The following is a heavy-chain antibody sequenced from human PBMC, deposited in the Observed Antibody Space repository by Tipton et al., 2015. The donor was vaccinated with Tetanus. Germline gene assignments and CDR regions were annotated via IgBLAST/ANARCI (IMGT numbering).Heavy chain of an antibody. Sequence: TLSLTCAVYGESFSDYYWSWIRQPPGKGLEWIGEIHPSGITDYNPSPKSRVIISVDTSRNQFSLKLSSVTAADSALYFCGRGTDAYKSGNYWGQGTLVTVSS. CDR1: GESFSDYY. V-gene: IGHV4-34*01. CDR3: GRGTDAYKSGNY. J-gene: IGHJ4*01. CDR2: IHPSGIT. D-gene: IGHD5-24*01.